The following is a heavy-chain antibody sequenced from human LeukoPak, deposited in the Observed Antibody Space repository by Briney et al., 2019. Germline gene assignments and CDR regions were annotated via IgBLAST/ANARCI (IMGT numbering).Heavy chain of an antibody. J-gene: IGHJ4*02. V-gene: IGHV3-7*01. Sequence: GGSLRLSCAASGFTFSNYWMGWVRQAPGERLEWVANMNIDGSEKYYADSVKGRFSISRDNARNSVYLQMASLRVEDTAVYYCARDPVEWELLLDYWGQGTLVTVSS. CDR2: MNIDGSEK. D-gene: IGHD1-26*01. CDR1: GFTFSNYW. CDR3: ARDPVEWELLLDY.